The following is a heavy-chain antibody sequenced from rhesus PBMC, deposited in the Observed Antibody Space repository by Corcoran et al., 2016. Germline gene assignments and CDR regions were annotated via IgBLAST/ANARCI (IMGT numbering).Heavy chain of an antibody. J-gene: IGHJ6*01. CDR3: ERDMKYGNFYGLDS. Sequence: QVQLQESGPGLVKPSETLSLPCAASGVSIRPYWWGWIRQSPGKGLEWIGVINGNSGKTYYNPSLKSRVTISKDASKNQFSLKVNSVTAADTAVYYCERDMKYGNFYGLDSWGQGVVVTVSS. D-gene: IGHD4-29*01. CDR2: INGNSGKT. V-gene: IGHV4-80*01. CDR1: GVSIRPYW.